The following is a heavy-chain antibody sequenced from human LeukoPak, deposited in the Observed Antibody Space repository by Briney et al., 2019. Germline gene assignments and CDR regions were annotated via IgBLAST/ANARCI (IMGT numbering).Heavy chain of an antibody. CDR1: GYTFTSYG. J-gene: IGHJ2*01. V-gene: IGHV1-69*06. D-gene: IGHD4-17*01. CDR2: IIPIFGTA. Sequence: SVKVSCKASGYTFTSYGISWVRQAPGQGLEWMGGIIPIFGTANYAQKFQGRVTITADKSTSTAYMELSSLRSEDTAVYYCATVLYGDYGYWYFDLWGRGTLVTVSS. CDR3: ATVLYGDYGYWYFDL.